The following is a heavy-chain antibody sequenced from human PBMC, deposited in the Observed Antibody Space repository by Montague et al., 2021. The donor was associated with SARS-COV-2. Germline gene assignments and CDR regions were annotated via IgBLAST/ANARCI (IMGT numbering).Heavy chain of an antibody. V-gene: IGHV4-39*01. CDR1: GGSISRSTSS. D-gene: IGHD6-13*01. J-gene: IGHJ6*02. CDR2: ISYTGST. Sequence: SETLSLTCTVSGGSISRSTSSWAWIRQPPGKGLERIGSISYTGSTYYXXXLKSRVTISVDTSRNQFSLRLSSVTAADTSAYYCARLPLVSSWSRAAGYYYYGMDVWGQGTTVTVSS. CDR3: ARLPLVSSWSRAAGYYYYGMDV.